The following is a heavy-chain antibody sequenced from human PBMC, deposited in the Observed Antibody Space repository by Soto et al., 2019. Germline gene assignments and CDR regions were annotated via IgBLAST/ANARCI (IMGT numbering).Heavy chain of an antibody. CDR3: ARALRFLEWLPEYYFDY. V-gene: IGHV4-59*01. Sequence: QVQLQESGPGLVKPSETLSLTCTVSGGSISSYYWSWIRQPPGKGLEWIGYIYYSGSTNYNPSLKSRVTISVDTSKNQFSLKLSSVTAADTAVYYCARALRFLEWLPEYYFDYWGQGTLVTVSS. CDR1: GGSISSYY. D-gene: IGHD3-3*01. CDR2: IYYSGST. J-gene: IGHJ4*02.